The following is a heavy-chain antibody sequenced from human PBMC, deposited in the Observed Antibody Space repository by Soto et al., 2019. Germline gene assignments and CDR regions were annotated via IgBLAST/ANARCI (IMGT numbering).Heavy chain of an antibody. Sequence: LRLSCAASGFTLSRYGMHWVRQAPGKGLEWVAVIWFDGSNKNYADSVKGRFTVSKDNSKNTLYLQMDGLGAEDTAVYYCARAYDTSGYPYFDYWGQGTLVTVYS. J-gene: IGHJ4*02. CDR1: GFTLSRYG. CDR2: IWFDGSNK. D-gene: IGHD3-22*01. V-gene: IGHV3-33*01. CDR3: ARAYDTSGYPYFDY.